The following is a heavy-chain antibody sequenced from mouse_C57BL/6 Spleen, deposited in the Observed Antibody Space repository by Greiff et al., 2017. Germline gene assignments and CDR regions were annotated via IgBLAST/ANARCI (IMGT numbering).Heavy chain of an antibody. D-gene: IGHD2-5*01. Sequence: QVQLQQPGAELVKPGASVKLSCKASGYTFTSYWMHWVKQRPGQGLEWIGMIHPNSGSTNYNEKFKSKATLTVDKSSGTAYMQLSSLTSEDSAVYYCAPYYSNYVFAYWGQGTLVTVSA. V-gene: IGHV1-64*01. CDR1: GYTFTSYW. J-gene: IGHJ3*01. CDR2: IHPNSGST. CDR3: APYYSNYVFAY.